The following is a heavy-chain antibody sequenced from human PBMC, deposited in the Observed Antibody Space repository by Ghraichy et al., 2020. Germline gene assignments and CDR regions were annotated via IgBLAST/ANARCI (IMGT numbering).Heavy chain of an antibody. Sequence: GGSLRLSCAASGFTFSSSWMHWVRQAPGKGLVWVSHINSDASTTTYADSVKGRFTISRDNAKNTVYLQMNSLRAEDTAVYYCARDWSYAPDYWGQGTLVTSPQ. J-gene: IGHJ4*02. CDR3: ARDWSYAPDY. V-gene: IGHV3-74*01. CDR1: GFTFSSSW. CDR2: INSDASTT. D-gene: IGHD2-2*01.